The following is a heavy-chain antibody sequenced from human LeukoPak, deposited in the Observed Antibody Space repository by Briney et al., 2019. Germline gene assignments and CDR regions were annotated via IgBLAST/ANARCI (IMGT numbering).Heavy chain of an antibody. Sequence: ASVKVSCKASGYTFTSYGISWVRQAPGQGLEWMGWISSYNGNTNYAQKLQGRVTMTTDTSTSTAYMELRSLRSDDTAVYYCARDWGYYDTSGYTVWGQGTLVTVSS. CDR1: GYTFTSYG. V-gene: IGHV1-18*01. CDR2: ISSYNGNT. CDR3: ARDWGYYDTSGYTV. D-gene: IGHD3-22*01. J-gene: IGHJ4*02.